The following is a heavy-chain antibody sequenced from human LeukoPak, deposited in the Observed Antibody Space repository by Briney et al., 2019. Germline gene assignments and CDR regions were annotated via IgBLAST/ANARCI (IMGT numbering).Heavy chain of an antibody. V-gene: IGHV4-30-4*01. CDR1: GGSISSGDYY. J-gene: IGHJ2*01. D-gene: IGHD6-19*01. CDR2: TYYSGST. Sequence: PSQTLSLTCTVSGGSISSGDYYWSWIRQPPGKGLEWIGYTYYSGSTYYNPSLKSRVTISVDTSKNQFSLKLSSVTAADTAVYYCARLGYSSGWYWYFDLWGRGTLVTVSS. CDR3: ARLGYSSGWYWYFDL.